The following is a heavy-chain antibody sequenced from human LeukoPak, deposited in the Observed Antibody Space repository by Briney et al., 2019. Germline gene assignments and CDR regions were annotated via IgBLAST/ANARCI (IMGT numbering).Heavy chain of an antibody. V-gene: IGHV3-23*01. D-gene: IGHD3-3*01. CDR3: AKALWSGYYIDY. Sequence: GGSLRLSCAASGXTFSTYGMSWVRQAPGKGLEWVSATSGSGGSTYYADSVKGRFTISRDNSKNTLYLQMNSLRAEDTAVYYCAKALWSGYYIDYWGQGTLVTVSS. J-gene: IGHJ4*02. CDR1: GXTFSTYG. CDR2: TSGSGGST.